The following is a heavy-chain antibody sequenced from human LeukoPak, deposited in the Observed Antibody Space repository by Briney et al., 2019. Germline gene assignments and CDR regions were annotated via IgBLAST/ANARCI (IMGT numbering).Heavy chain of an antibody. CDR2: ILPIFGTA. Sequence: SVKVSCKASGGTFSSYVISWVRQAPGQGLEWMGGILPIFGTAIYAQHFQGRLTITADESTNSAYMELNRLRSDDTAVYYCARAEDQGRYFDWLPGFDPWGQGTLVTVSS. CDR3: ARAEDQGRYFDWLPGFDP. V-gene: IGHV1-69*13. D-gene: IGHD3-9*01. CDR1: GGTFSSYV. J-gene: IGHJ5*02.